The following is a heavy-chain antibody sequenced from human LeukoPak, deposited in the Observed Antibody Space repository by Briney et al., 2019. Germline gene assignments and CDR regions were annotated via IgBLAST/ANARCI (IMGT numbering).Heavy chain of an antibody. Sequence: PSETLSLTCTVSGGSISSYYWSWIRQPPGKGLEWIVYTYYSGSTNYNPSLKSRVTTSVDTSKNQFSLKLSSVTAADTAVYYCARETRLSNYGGLTGYYSDYYYYYLDVWGKGTTVTVS. J-gene: IGHJ6*03. CDR1: GGSISSYY. CDR2: TYYSGST. V-gene: IGHV4-59*12. CDR3: ARETRLSNYGGLTGYYSDYYYYYLDV. D-gene: IGHD3-9*01.